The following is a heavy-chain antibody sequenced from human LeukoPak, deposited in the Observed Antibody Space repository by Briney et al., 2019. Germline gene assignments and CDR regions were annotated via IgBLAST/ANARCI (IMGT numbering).Heavy chain of an antibody. CDR1: GFTLSSYS. CDR3: AKHRRAATIDY. CDR2: ISGSGGST. Sequence: GGSLRLSCAASGFTLSSYSMNWVRQAPGKGLEWVSAISGSGGSTYYADSVKGRFTISRDNSKNTLYLQMNSLRAEDTAVYYCAKHRRAATIDYWGQGTLVTVSS. D-gene: IGHD6-13*01. V-gene: IGHV3-23*01. J-gene: IGHJ4*02.